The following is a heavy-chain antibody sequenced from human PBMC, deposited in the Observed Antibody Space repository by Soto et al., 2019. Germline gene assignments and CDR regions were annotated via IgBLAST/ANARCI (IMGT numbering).Heavy chain of an antibody. CDR1: GFTFTNYA. CDR2: ISGSGSDT. D-gene: IGHD4-17*01. Sequence: EVQLLESGGGLVQPGGSLRLSCAASGFTFTNYAMTWVRQAPGKGLEWVSTISGSGSDTYYADSMKGRFTISRDNSKNTLYLQMNSLRAEDTAVYYCARAKYGDYAGAFDIWGQGTMVTVSS. V-gene: IGHV3-23*01. CDR3: ARAKYGDYAGAFDI. J-gene: IGHJ3*02.